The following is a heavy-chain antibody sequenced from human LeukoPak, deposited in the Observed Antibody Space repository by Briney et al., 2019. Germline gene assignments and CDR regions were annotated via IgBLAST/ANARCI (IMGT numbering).Heavy chain of an antibody. Sequence: QPGRSLRLSCAASGFTFSSYGMHWVRQAPGKGLEWVAVISYDGSNKYYADSVRGRFTISRDNSKNTLYLQMNSLRAEDTAAYYCAKASGYFDYWGQGTLVTVSS. J-gene: IGHJ4*02. CDR1: GFTFSSYG. CDR3: AKASGYFDY. D-gene: IGHD3-10*01. V-gene: IGHV3-30*18. CDR2: ISYDGSNK.